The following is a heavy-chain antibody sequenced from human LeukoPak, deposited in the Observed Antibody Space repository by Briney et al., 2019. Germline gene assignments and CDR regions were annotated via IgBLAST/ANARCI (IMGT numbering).Heavy chain of an antibody. Sequence: SVKVSCKASGGTFSSYAISWVRQAPGQGLEWMGGIIPIFGTANYAQKFQGRVTITADESTSTAYMELSSLRSEDTAVYYCARENCSGDCYIRGVLDYWGQGTLVTVSS. CDR1: GGTFSSYA. J-gene: IGHJ4*02. CDR3: ARENCSGDCYIRGVLDY. V-gene: IGHV1-69*13. D-gene: IGHD2-21*02. CDR2: IIPIFGTA.